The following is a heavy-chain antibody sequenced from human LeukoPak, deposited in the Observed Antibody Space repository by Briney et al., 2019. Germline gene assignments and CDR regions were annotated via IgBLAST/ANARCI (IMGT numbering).Heavy chain of an antibody. Sequence: GGSLRLSCAASGFTFSSYSMNWVRQAPGKGLEWVSYISSSSSTIYYADSVKGRFAISRDNAKNSLYLQMNSLRAEDTAVYYCARERVYYYDSSGYSSWAFDIWGQGTMVTVSS. CDR3: ARERVYYYDSSGYSSWAFDI. D-gene: IGHD3-22*01. J-gene: IGHJ3*02. V-gene: IGHV3-48*04. CDR2: ISSSSSTI. CDR1: GFTFSSYS.